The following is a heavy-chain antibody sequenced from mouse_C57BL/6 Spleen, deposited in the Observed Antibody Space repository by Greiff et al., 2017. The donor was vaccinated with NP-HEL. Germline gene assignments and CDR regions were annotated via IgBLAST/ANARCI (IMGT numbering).Heavy chain of an antibody. D-gene: IGHD1-1*01. CDR3: ARSGSSSLYYAMDY. J-gene: IGHJ4*01. V-gene: IGHV14-1*01. CDR2: IDPEDGDT. Sequence: VHVKQSGAELVRPGASVKLSCTASGFNIKDYYMHWVKQRPEQGLEWIGRIDPEDGDTEYAPKFQGKATMTADTSSNTAYLQLSSLTSEDTAVYYCARSGSSSLYYAMDYWGQGTSVTVSS. CDR1: GFNIKDYY.